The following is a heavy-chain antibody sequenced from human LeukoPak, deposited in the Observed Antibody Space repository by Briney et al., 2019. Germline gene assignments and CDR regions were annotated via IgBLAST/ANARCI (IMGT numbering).Heavy chain of an antibody. V-gene: IGHV1-69*13. J-gene: IGHJ6*02. Sequence: ASVKVSCKASGSTFSTYAISWVRQAPGQGLEWMGGIIPIFGTANYAQKFQGRVTITADESTSTAYMELSSLRSEDTAVYYCARGAATPWNYYYGMDVWGQGTTVTVSS. CDR2: IIPIFGTA. CDR1: GSTFSTYA. CDR3: ARGAATPWNYYYGMDV. D-gene: IGHD2-15*01.